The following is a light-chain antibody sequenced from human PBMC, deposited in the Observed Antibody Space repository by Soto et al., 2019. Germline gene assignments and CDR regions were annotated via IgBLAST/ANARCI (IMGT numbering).Light chain of an antibody. CDR1: QSVSSSY. V-gene: IGKV3-20*01. J-gene: IGKJ4*01. CDR2: GAS. CDR3: QQYGSSPQT. Sequence: ENVLTQSPDTLSLSPGERATLSCRASQSVSSSYLAWYQQKPGQAPRLLIQGASSRATGIPDRFSGRGSGTDFTLTISRLEPEDFAMYYCQQYGSSPQTFGGGTKVDIK.